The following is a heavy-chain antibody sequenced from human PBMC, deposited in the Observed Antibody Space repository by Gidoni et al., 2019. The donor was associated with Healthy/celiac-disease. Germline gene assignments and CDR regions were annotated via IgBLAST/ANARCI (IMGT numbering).Heavy chain of an antibody. CDR3: ARDPRWFGEYLFDY. CDR1: GGSISSYY. J-gene: IGHJ4*02. Sequence: QAQLPEPGPGLVKPSETLSLTCTVPGGSISSYYWSWFRQPPGKGLEWIGYIYYSGSTNYNPSLKSRVTISVDTSKNQFSLKLSSVTAADTAVYYCARDPRWFGEYLFDYWGQGTLVTVSS. CDR2: IYYSGST. D-gene: IGHD3-10*01. V-gene: IGHV4-59*01.